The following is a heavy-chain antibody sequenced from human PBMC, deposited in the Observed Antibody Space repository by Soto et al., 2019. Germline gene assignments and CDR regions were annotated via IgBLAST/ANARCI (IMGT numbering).Heavy chain of an antibody. Sequence: EVQLVESGGGLVQPGRSLRLSCAASGFTFDDYAMHWVRQAPGKGLEWVSGISWNSGKIVYADSVTGRFTISRDNAKNSLYLQMNGLRADDTALYFCAKAMALLGDGSYPIDYWGQGTLVTVSS. CDR2: ISWNSGKI. V-gene: IGHV3-9*01. J-gene: IGHJ4*02. CDR1: GFTFDDYA. D-gene: IGHD1-26*01. CDR3: AKAMALLGDGSYPIDY.